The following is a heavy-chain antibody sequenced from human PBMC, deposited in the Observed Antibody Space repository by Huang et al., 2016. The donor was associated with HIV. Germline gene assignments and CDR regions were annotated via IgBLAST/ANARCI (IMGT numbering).Heavy chain of an antibody. CDR2: ISSQNGNT. D-gene: IGHD2-2*01. Sequence: QVQLMQSGAEVKKPGASVKVSCRASGYKFTNYGIAWVRQAPGQGLEWMGWISSQNGNTKDAQSGQGRVTMNTETSTTTAYLELKSLRPDDAAVYYCARGDISSLLYYFDSWGQGTLVTVSS. CDR1: GYKFTNYG. CDR3: ARGDISSLLYYFDS. J-gene: IGHJ4*02. V-gene: IGHV1-18*01.